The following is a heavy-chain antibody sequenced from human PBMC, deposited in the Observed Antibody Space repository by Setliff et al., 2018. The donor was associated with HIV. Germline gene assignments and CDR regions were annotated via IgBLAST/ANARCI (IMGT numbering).Heavy chain of an antibody. Sequence: ASVKVSCKASGYALTSYSLTWVRQAPGQGLEWMGWISDYNSNTEYAQKFQGRVTMTKDTPTSTAYMELRSLRPDDTAVYFCARRADRFDLWGQGTLVTVSS. J-gene: IGHJ5*02. D-gene: IGHD3-9*01. CDR3: ARRADRFDL. CDR2: ISDYNSNT. CDR1: GYALTSYS. V-gene: IGHV1-18*01.